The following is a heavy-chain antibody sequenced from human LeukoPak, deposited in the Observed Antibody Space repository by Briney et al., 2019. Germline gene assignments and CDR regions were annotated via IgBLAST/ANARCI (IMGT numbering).Heavy chain of an antibody. J-gene: IGHJ4*02. CDR1: GFTFSKYW. V-gene: IGHV3-74*01. CDR3: ATKQWLAPPPDS. CDR2: INTAGTVT. Sequence: GGSLRLSCAASGFTFSKYWMLSGRQAPGKRLESVSRINTAGTVTTSADSVKGRLTISRDNADNTMFLQMNSVRDEDTAVYYCATKQWLAPPPDSWGQGTPVTVSS. D-gene: IGHD6-19*01.